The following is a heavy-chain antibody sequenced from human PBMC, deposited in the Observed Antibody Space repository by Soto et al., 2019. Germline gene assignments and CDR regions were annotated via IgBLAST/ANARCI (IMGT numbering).Heavy chain of an antibody. J-gene: IGHJ4*02. CDR2: ISYDGSNK. CDR1: GFTFSSYA. CDR3: ARDPDYDFWGHFDY. D-gene: IGHD3-3*01. Sequence: QVQLVESGGGVVQPGRSVRLSCAASGFTFSSYAMHWVRQAPGKGLEWVAVISYDGSNKYYADSVKGRFTISRDNSKNTLYLQMNSLRAEDTAVYYCARDPDYDFWGHFDYWGQGTLVTVSS. V-gene: IGHV3-30-3*01.